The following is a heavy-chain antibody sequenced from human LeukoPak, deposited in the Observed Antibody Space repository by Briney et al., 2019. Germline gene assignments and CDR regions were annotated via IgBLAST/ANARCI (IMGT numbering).Heavy chain of an antibody. CDR1: GFTFSSYW. CDR2: IKQDGSEK. CDR3: AKDRAGYYDSSGSDLDD. J-gene: IGHJ4*01. Sequence: GGSLRLSCAASGFTFSSYWMSWVRQAPGKGLEWVANIKQDGSEKYYVDSVKGRFTISRDNAKNSLYLQMNSLRAEDTAVYYCAKDRAGYYDSSGSDLDDWGHGTLVTVYS. V-gene: IGHV3-7*01. D-gene: IGHD3-22*01.